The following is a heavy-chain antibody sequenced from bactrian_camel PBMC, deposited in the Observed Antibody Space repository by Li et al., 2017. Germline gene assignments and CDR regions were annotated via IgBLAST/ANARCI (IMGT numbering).Heavy chain of an antibody. V-gene: IGHV3S1*01. CDR2: SIDSGGST. CDR3: AADGSSWYHYYR. Sequence: HVQLVESGGGLVQPGGSLRISCAASGFTFSSYWMTWVRQGPGKGLEWIASIDSGGSTYYADSVRGRFTISKDVAKNTLYLQMNSLKSDDTAMYFCAADGSSWYHYYRWGLGTQVTVS. J-gene: IGHJ4*01. CDR1: GFTFSSYW. D-gene: IGHD6*01.